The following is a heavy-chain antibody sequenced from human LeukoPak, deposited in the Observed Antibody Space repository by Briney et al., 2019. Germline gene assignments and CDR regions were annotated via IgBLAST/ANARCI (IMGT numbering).Heavy chain of an antibody. J-gene: IGHJ4*02. CDR2: ISGSCGST. V-gene: IGHV3-23*01. CDR3: AKHYYDSSGYYSLFDY. Sequence: GGSLRLSCAASGFTFSSYAMSWVRQAPGKGLEWVSAISGSCGSTYYADSVKGRFTISRDNSKNTLYLQMNSLRAEATAVYYCAKHYYDSSGYYSLFDYWGQGTLVTVSS. D-gene: IGHD3-22*01. CDR1: GFTFSSYA.